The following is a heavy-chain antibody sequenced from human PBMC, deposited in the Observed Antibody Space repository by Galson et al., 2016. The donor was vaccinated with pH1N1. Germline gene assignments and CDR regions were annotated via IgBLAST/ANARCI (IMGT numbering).Heavy chain of an antibody. V-gene: IGHV4-38-2*01. J-gene: IGHJ4*02. CDR2: IYHNGDT. Sequence: SETLSLTCDVSAYLISSCCYWGWIRQPPGKGLEWIGSIYHNGDTNRSPSLKSRVTISVDTSKNQFSLRLSSVTAADTALYYCARVNYGWLDNWGQGNLVTVSS. CDR3: ARVNYGWLDN. D-gene: IGHD3-16*01. CDR1: AYLISSCCY.